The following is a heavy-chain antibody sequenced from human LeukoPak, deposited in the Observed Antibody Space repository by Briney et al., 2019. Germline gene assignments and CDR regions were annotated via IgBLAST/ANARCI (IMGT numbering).Heavy chain of an antibody. Sequence: GGSLRLSCAASGFTFSSYWMSWVRQAPGKGLEWVAVISYDGSNKYYADSVKGRFTISRDNSKNTLYLQMNSLRAEDTAVYYCARPPGIAVAGNFDYWGQGTLVTVSS. J-gene: IGHJ4*02. V-gene: IGHV3-30-3*01. D-gene: IGHD6-19*01. CDR2: ISYDGSNK. CDR1: GFTFSSYW. CDR3: ARPPGIAVAGNFDY.